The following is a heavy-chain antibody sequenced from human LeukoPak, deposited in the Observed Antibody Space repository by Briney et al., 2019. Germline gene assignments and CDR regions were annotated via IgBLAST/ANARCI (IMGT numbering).Heavy chain of an antibody. D-gene: IGHD2-2*01. CDR2: IYYSGST. J-gene: IGHJ6*02. V-gene: IGHV4-61*01. CDR1: GGSVSSGSYY. CDR3: ARLNPRYCSSTSCRRDYYYGMDV. Sequence: SETLSLTCTVSGGSVSSGSYYWSWIRQPPGKGLEWIGYIYYSGSTNYNPSLKSRVTISVDTSKNQFSLKLSSVTAADTAVYYCARLNPRYCSSTSCRRDYYYGMDVWGQGTTVTVSS.